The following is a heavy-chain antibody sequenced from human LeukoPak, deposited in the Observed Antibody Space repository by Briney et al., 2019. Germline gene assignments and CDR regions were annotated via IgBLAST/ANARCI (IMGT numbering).Heavy chain of an antibody. CDR1: GDSVSSNSAA. D-gene: IGHD6-19*01. Sequence: SQTLSLTCAISGDSVSSNSAAWNWIRQSPSRGLEWLGRTYYRSRWYTEYATSVKSRITISPDTSKNQFSLQLTSVTPEDTAVYYCAKEIRDQQWWGQGSLVTVSS. CDR3: AKEIRDQQW. V-gene: IGHV6-1*01. CDR2: TYYRSRWYT. J-gene: IGHJ4*02.